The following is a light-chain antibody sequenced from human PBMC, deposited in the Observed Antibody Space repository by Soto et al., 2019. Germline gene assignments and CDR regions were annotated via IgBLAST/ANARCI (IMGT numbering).Light chain of an antibody. CDR2: GAS. V-gene: IGKV3-11*01. CDR3: QHHSYRTPPAT. Sequence: EIVLTQSPATLSLSPGERATLSCRASQSVSNFLAWYQQKLGQAPRLLIYGASTRAPGIPARFSGSGSGTDFTLTITILEPEDVEVYDYQHHSYRTPPATFGRGTNLEIK. CDR1: QSVSNF. J-gene: IGKJ2*01.